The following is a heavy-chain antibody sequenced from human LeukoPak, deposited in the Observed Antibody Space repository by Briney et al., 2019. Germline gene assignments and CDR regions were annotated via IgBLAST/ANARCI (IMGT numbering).Heavy chain of an antibody. CDR3: ARYFRRFDLPDY. D-gene: IGHD3-9*01. J-gene: IGHJ4*02. CDR1: GFTFSSYE. Sequence: PGGSLRLSCAASGFTFSSYEMNWVRQAPGKGLEWVSYISSSGSTIYYADSVKGRFTISRDNAKNSPYLQMNSLRAEDTAVYYCARYFRRFDLPDYWGQGTLVTVSS. CDR2: ISSSGSTI. V-gene: IGHV3-48*03.